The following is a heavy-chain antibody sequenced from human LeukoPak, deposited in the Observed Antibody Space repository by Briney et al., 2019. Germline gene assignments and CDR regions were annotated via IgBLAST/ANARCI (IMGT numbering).Heavy chain of an antibody. V-gene: IGHV3-30*03. CDR2: ISHDGNSD. CDR1: RFTFSPYG. J-gene: IGHJ4*02. CDR3: ARDGDAYKGNCDY. D-gene: IGHD1-14*01. Sequence: GGSLRLSCAASRFTFSPYGMHWVRQAPGKGLEWVALISHDGNSDWYADSVKGRFTISRDNSKNTVYLQMNSLRTEDTAVYYCARDGDAYKGNCDYWGQGTLVTVSS.